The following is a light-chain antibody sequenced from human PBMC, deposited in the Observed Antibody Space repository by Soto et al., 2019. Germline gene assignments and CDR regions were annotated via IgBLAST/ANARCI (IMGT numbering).Light chain of an antibody. CDR2: AAS. J-gene: IGKJ4*01. CDR3: QKYNSAPLP. Sequence: LHMSHSRSTLAASLGCRVTITCRSSQSISSWLAWFQQKPGKVPKLLIYAASTLQSGVPSRFSGSGSGTDFTLTISSLKPEDVATYSRQKYNSAPLPLGGGNKV. V-gene: IGKV1-27*01. CDR1: QSISSW.